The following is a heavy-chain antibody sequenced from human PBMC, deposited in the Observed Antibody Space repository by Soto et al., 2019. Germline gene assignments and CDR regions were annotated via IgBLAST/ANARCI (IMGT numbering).Heavy chain of an antibody. CDR3: ASSRGYSYGLNWFDP. D-gene: IGHD5-18*01. J-gene: IGHJ5*02. CDR2: MNPNSGNT. V-gene: IGHV1-8*01. CDR1: GYTFTSYD. Sequence: ASVKVSCKASGYTFTSYDINWVRQATGQGLEWMGWMNPNSGNTGYAQKFQGRVTMTRNTSISTAYMELSSLRSEDTAVYYCASSRGYSYGLNWFDPWGQGTLVTVPS.